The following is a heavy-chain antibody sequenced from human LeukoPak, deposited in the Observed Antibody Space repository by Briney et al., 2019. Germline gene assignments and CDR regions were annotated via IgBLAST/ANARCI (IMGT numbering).Heavy chain of an antibody. D-gene: IGHD6-19*01. V-gene: IGHV3-23*01. CDR2: ISGRGGST. J-gene: IGHJ4*02. Sequence: GGSLRLSCAASGFTVSSNYMSWVRQAPGKGLEWVSVISGRGGSTSYAASVKGRFTISRANSKNPLYLQMNSLRAEDTAVYYCAREGAVAASLDYWGQGTLVTVSS. CDR1: GFTVSSNY. CDR3: AREGAVAASLDY.